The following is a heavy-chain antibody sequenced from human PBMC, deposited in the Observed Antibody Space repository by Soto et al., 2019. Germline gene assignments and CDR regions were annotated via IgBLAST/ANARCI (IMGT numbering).Heavy chain of an antibody. CDR1: GGTFSSYI. Sequence: QVQLVQSGAEVKEPGSSVKVSCKASGGTFSSYIFTWVRQAPGQGLEWMGRIIPVLGVAYYAQRFQGRVTITPDTSTTTAYMELSSLRSEDTAIYYCAKSPNPGSATSSSYGMDVWGQGATVTVSS. CDR3: AKSPNPGSATSSSYGMDV. V-gene: IGHV1-69*02. J-gene: IGHJ6*02. CDR2: IIPVLGVA. D-gene: IGHD7-27*01.